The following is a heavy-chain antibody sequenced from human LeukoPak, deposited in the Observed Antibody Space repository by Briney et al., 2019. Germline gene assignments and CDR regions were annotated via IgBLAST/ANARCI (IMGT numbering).Heavy chain of an antibody. CDR1: GFTVSSHY. D-gene: IGHD3-22*01. CDR3: AREPFYYDTTGYYDY. Sequence: GGSLRLSCAASGFTVSSHYMSWVRQAPGKGLEWVSVIYSGGSTYYTDSVRGRFTISRDNSKNTVYLQMNTLRVEDTAVYYCAREPFYYDTTGYYDYWGQGTLVTVSS. J-gene: IGHJ4*02. V-gene: IGHV3-66*01. CDR2: IYSGGST.